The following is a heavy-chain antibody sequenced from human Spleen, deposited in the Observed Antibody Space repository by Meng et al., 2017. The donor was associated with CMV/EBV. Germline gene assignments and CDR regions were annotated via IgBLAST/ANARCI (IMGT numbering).Heavy chain of an antibody. J-gene: IGHJ4*02. CDR2: IYHSGST. V-gene: IGHV4-39*07. Sequence: SETLSLTCTVSGGSVSSGTYYWGWIRQPPGKGLEWIESIYHSGSTYYNPSLKSRVAISVDTSKNQFSLKLSSVTAADTAVYYCARGSYNWNFGYWGQGTLVTVSS. CDR1: GGSVSSGTYY. CDR3: ARGSYNWNFGY. D-gene: IGHD1-20*01.